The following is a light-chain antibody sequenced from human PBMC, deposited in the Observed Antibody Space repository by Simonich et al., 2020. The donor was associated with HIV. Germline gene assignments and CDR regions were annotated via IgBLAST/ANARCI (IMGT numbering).Light chain of an antibody. Sequence: DIQITQSPSTLSASVGDRFPFTCRANQGITTWLAWLAWYQQKPGKDPTLLIYKASNLENGVPSRFSGSGSGTEFTLTISSLQPDDFETYYCHQYNSYPYTFGQGTKLEIK. V-gene: IGKV1-5*03. CDR3: HQYNSYPYT. CDR2: KAS. CDR1: QGITTWLAW. J-gene: IGKJ2*01.